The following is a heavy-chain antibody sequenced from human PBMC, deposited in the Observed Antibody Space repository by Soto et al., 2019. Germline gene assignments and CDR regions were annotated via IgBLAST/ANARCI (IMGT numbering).Heavy chain of an antibody. J-gene: IGHJ5*02. CDR1: GCSISSDGYY. D-gene: IGHD5-12*01. V-gene: IGHV4-31*03. CDR2: IYYSGSP. CDR3: ARWAGGYSGYVDA. Sequence: PSETLSLTCTVSGCSISSDGYYWSWIRQRPGKGLEWIGFIYYSGSPDCNPSLKSRVTISVDTSKNQFSLKLSSVTAADTAIYYCARWAGGYSGYVDAWGQGTLVTVSS.